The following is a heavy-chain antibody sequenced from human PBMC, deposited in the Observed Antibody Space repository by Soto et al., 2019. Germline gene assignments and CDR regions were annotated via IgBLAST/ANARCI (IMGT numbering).Heavy chain of an antibody. D-gene: IGHD4-17*01. CDR1: GFTFSSYA. V-gene: IGHV3-30-3*01. J-gene: IGHJ4*02. Sequence: QVQLVESGGGVVQPGRSLRLSCAASGFTFSSYAMHWVRQAPGKGLEWVAVISYDGSNKYYADSVKGRFTISRDNSKNPLYLQMNSLRAEDTAVYYCARDSLTVTTYYFDYWGQGTLVTVSS. CDR3: ARDSLTVTTYYFDY. CDR2: ISYDGSNK.